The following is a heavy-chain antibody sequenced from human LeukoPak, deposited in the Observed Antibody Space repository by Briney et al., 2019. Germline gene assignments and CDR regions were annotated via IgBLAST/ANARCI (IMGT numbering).Heavy chain of an antibody. CDR1: GGSFSGYY. CDR2: INHSGST. CDR3: ARGLYYDFWSGYYSGFDP. Sequence: SETLSLTCAVYGGSFSGYYWSWIRQPPGKGLEWIGEINHSGSTNYNPSLKSRVTISVDTSKNQFSLELSSVTAADTAVYYCARGLYYDFWSGYYSGFDPWGQGTLVTVSS. D-gene: IGHD3-3*01. J-gene: IGHJ5*02. V-gene: IGHV4-34*01.